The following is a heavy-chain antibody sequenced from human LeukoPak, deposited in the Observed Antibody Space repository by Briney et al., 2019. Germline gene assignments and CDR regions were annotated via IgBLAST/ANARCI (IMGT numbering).Heavy chain of an antibody. J-gene: IGHJ4*02. D-gene: IGHD1-26*01. Sequence: PSETLSLTCSVSGYSISSGFYWGWIRQPPGEEMEWIGSMYHSGNSYYNPYLKSRVSISVDTSKNQLSLKLSSVTAADTAVYYCARGVGLTQGGSFDYWGQGTLVTVSS. CDR3: ARGVGLTQGGSFDY. V-gene: IGHV4-38-2*02. CDR1: GYSISSGFY. CDR2: MYHSGNS.